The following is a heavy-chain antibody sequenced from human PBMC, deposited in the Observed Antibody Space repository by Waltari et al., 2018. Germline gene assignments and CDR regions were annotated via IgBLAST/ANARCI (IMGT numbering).Heavy chain of an antibody. CDR2: LRSTGATT. Sequence: EVQLLESGGGFLQPGGSLRLACVASGFTFSNYAMNWVRQAPGKGLEWVSLLRSTGATTYYAESVKARFTISRDNSKNTLYLEMHSLRVEDTAIYYCAKESASTGYFDYWGQGTLVTVSS. CDR3: AKESASTGYFDY. CDR1: GFTFSNYA. J-gene: IGHJ4*02. D-gene: IGHD6-13*01. V-gene: IGHV3-23*01.